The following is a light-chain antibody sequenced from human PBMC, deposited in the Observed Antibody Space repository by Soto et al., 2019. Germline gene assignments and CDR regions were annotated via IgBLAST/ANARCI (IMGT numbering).Light chain of an antibody. V-gene: IGKV1-8*01. CDR3: QQYYSTPGT. J-gene: IGKJ1*01. CDR2: AAS. CDR1: QGISSY. Sequence: AIRMTQSPSSFSASTGDRVTITCRASQGISSYLAWYQQKPGKAPKLLIYAASTLQSGVPSRFSGSGSGTDFTLTISCLQSEDFATYYSQQYYSTPGTFGQGT.